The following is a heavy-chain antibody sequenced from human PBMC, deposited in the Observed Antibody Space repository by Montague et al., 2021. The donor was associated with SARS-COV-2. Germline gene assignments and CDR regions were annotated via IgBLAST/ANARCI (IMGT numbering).Heavy chain of an antibody. CDR3: ARVGRGSSWYEVAFDI. D-gene: IGHD6-13*01. CDR2: IYNGGST. Sequence: SETLSLTCTVSGGSISRYSWTWIRQPPGKGLEWIGYIYNGGSTNYNPPLTSRVTISVDTSKNQFSLKLSSVAAADTAVYYCARVGRGSSWYEVAFDIWGQGTMVTVSS. J-gene: IGHJ3*02. V-gene: IGHV4-59*01. CDR1: GGSISRYS.